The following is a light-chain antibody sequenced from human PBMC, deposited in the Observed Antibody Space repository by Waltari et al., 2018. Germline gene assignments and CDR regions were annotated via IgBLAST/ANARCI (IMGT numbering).Light chain of an antibody. Sequence: QSALTQPPSASGSPGQSVTISCTGTSSDLGAYNYFSWYQQHPGKAPKLMIYEVSKRPSGVPDRFSGSKSGNTASLTVSGLQAEDEADYYCSSYAGSNNFDVFGTGTKVTVL. J-gene: IGLJ1*01. CDR2: EVS. V-gene: IGLV2-8*01. CDR1: SSDLGAYNY. CDR3: SSYAGSNNFDV.